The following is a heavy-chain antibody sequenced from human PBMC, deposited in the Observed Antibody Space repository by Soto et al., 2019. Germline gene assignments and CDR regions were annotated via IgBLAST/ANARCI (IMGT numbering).Heavy chain of an antibody. J-gene: IGHJ6*02. CDR1: GGSISSYY. Sequence: SETLSLTCTVSGGSISSYYWSWIRQPPGKGLEWIGYIYYSGSTNYNPSLKSRVTISVDTSKNQFSLKLSSVTAADTAVYYCARALAVTTFSPYYYGMDVWGQGTTVTVSS. D-gene: IGHD4-17*01. CDR3: ARALAVTTFSPYYYGMDV. CDR2: IYYSGST. V-gene: IGHV4-59*01.